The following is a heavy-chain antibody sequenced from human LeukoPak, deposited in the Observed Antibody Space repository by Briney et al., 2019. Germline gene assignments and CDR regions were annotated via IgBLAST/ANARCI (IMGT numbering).Heavy chain of an antibody. V-gene: IGHV1-24*01. CDR3: ATDKDGSGSYYT. CDR2: FDPEDGET. Sequence: ASVNVSRKVSGCTLPELSMHWVRQAPGKGLERVGGFDPEDGETIYVQKFQGRVTMTEDTSTDTAYMELSSLTSEDTAVYYCATDKDGSGSYYTWGQGTLVTAAS. D-gene: IGHD3-10*01. J-gene: IGHJ4*02. CDR1: GCTLPELS.